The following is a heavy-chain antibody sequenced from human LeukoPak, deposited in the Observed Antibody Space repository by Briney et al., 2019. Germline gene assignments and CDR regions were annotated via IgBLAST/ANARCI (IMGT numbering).Heavy chain of an antibody. CDR2: IYYSGST. J-gene: IGHJ4*02. V-gene: IGHV4-39*01. Sequence: SETLSLTCTVSGGSISSYYWGWIRQPPGKGLEWIGSIYYSGSTYYNPSLKSRVTISVDTSKNQFSLKLSSVTAADTAVYYCARVAYGSGNDWGQGTLVTVSS. CDR3: ARVAYGSGND. CDR1: GGSISSYY. D-gene: IGHD3-10*01.